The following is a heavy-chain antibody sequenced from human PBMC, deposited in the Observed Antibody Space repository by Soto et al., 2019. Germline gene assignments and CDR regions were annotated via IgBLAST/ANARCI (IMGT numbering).Heavy chain of an antibody. D-gene: IGHD2-21*02. CDR1: GYSFTSYW. J-gene: IGHJ5*02. V-gene: IGHV5-51*01. Sequence: GESLKISCKGSGYSFTSYWIAWVRQMPGKGLECMGIIYPGDSDTRYSPSFQGQVTISADKSISTAYLQWSSLKASDTAMYYCARVLAYCGGDCPGGFDPWGQGTLVTVSS. CDR3: ARVLAYCGGDCPGGFDP. CDR2: IYPGDSDT.